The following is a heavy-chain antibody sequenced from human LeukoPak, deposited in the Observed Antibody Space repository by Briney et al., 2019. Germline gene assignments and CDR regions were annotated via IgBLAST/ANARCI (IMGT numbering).Heavy chain of an antibody. Sequence: SVKVSCKASGGTFSRYTISWVRQAPGQGLEWMGRIIPILGIANYAQKFQGRVTITADKSTSTAYMELSSLRSEDTAVYYCARSHDSSGYYYHFDYWGQGTLVTVPS. CDR1: GGTFSRYT. J-gene: IGHJ4*02. V-gene: IGHV1-69*02. CDR3: ARSHDSSGYYYHFDY. CDR2: IIPILGIA. D-gene: IGHD3-22*01.